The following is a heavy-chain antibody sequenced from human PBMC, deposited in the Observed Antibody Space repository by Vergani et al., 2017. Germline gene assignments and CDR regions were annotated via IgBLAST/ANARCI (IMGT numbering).Heavy chain of an antibody. CDR3: AKDWAPSRGGFDY. CDR2: ISWNSGSI. Sequence: EVQLVESGGGLVQPGRSLRLSCAASGFTFDDYAMHWVRHAPGKGLEWVSGISWNSGSIGYADSVKGRFTISRDNAKNSLYLQMNSLRAEDTALYYCAKDWAPSRGGFDYWGQGTLVTVSS. V-gene: IGHV3-9*01. CDR1: GFTFDDYA. D-gene: IGHD3-10*01. J-gene: IGHJ4*02.